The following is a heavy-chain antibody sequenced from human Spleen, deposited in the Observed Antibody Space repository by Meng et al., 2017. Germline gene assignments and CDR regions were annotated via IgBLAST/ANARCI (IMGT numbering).Heavy chain of an antibody. CDR3: ARGGYCSGGSCPPPAVAGSKVDY. D-gene: IGHD2-15*01. J-gene: IGHJ4*02. CDR1: GFTFSNAW. V-gene: IGHV3-21*01. Sequence: GGSLRLSCAASGFTFSNAWMNWVRQAPGKGLEWVSSISSSSSYIYYADSVKGRFTISRDNAKNSLYLQMNSLRAEDTAVYYCARGGYCSGGSCPPPAVAGSKVDYWGQGTLVTVSS. CDR2: ISSSSSYI.